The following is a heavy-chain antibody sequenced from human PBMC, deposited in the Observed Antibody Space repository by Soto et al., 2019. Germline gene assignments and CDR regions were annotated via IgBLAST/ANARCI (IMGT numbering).Heavy chain of an antibody. D-gene: IGHD2-15*01. V-gene: IGHV3-48*03. CDR3: ARDERTVVNMRRRRTNHGMDV. CDR2: ISSSGSTI. Sequence: GGSLRLSCAASGFTFSSYEMNWVRQAPGKGLEWVSYISSSGSTIYYADSVKGRFTISRDNAKNSLYLQMNSLRAEDTAVYYCARDERTVVNMRRRRTNHGMDVWGQGTTVTVSS. J-gene: IGHJ6*02. CDR1: GFTFSSYE.